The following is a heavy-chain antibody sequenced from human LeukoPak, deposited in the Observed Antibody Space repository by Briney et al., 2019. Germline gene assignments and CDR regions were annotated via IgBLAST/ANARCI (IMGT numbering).Heavy chain of an antibody. D-gene: IGHD4-11*01. J-gene: IGHJ4*02. CDR1: GFTFSSYA. CDR3: ATTVTHRTFDY. V-gene: IGHV3-23*01. Sequence: AGGSLRLSCAASGFTFSSYAMSWVRQAPGKGLEWVSAISGSGGSTYHADSVKGRFTISRDNSKNTLYLQMNSLRAEDTAVYYCATTVTHRTFDYWGQGTLVTVSS. CDR2: ISGSGGST.